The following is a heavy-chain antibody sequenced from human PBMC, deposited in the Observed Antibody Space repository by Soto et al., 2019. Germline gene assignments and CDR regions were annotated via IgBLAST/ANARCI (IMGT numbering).Heavy chain of an antibody. CDR3: ARDYYRFNSGYGFSMDV. D-gene: IGHD5-12*01. J-gene: IGHJ6*02. V-gene: IGHV3-30-3*01. Sequence: GGSLRLSCAASGFTFSSYAMHWVRQAPGKGLEWVAVISYDGSNKYYADSVKGRFTISRDNSKNTLYLQMNSLRAEDTAVYYCARDYYRFNSGYGFSMDVWGQG. CDR2: ISYDGSNK. CDR1: GFTFSSYA.